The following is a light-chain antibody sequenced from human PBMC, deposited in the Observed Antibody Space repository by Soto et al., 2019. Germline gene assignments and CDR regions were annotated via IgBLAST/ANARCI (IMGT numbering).Light chain of an antibody. Sequence: QPVLTQPPSASASLGASVKLTCSQSSGYNSYAIAWHQQQPEKGPRYLMKLNSDGSHSKGDGIPDRFSGSSSGAERYLTISSLQSEDEADYYCQTWSTDIRVFGGGTKVTVL. V-gene: IGLV4-69*01. CDR1: SGYNSYA. CDR3: QTWSTDIRV. J-gene: IGLJ3*02. CDR2: LNSDGSH.